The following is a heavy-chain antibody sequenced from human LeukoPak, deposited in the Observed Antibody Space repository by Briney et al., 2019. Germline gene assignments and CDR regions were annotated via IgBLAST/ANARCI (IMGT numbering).Heavy chain of an antibody. CDR1: GFIFSNYW. J-gene: IGHJ4*02. CDR3: ARQYSYGHDY. CDR2: INGDGSNT. D-gene: IGHD5-18*01. V-gene: IGHV3-74*01. Sequence: GGSLTLSCAASGFIFSNYWMHWVRQAPGKGLVWVSRINGDGSNTIYADSVKGRFTISRDNAKNTLYLQMNSLTAEDTAVYYCARQYSYGHDYWGQGTLVTVSS.